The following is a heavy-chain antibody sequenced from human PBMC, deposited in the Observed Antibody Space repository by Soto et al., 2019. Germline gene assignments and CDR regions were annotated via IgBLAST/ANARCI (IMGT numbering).Heavy chain of an antibody. V-gene: IGHV4-39*01. Sequence: SETLSLTCTVSGGSISSSSYYWGWIRQPPGKGLEWIGSIYYSGSTYYNPSLKSRVTISVDTSKNQFSLRLSSVTAADTAVYYCARHDGICSGGSCYSEWFDPWGQGTLVTVSS. CDR3: ARHDGICSGGSCYSEWFDP. J-gene: IGHJ5*02. CDR1: GGSISSSSYY. D-gene: IGHD2-15*01. CDR2: IYYSGST.